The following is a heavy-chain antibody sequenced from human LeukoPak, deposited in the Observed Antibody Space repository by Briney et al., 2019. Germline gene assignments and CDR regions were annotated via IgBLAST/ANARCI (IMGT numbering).Heavy chain of an antibody. CDR3: ARAAIFGVVIMYYFDY. Sequence: SVKVSCKASGGTFSSYAISWVRQAPGQGLEWMGGIIPIFGTANYAQKFQGRVTITADESTSTAYMELSSLRSEDTAVYYCARAAIFGVVIMYYFDYWGQGTLVTLSS. D-gene: IGHD3-3*01. CDR1: GGTFSSYA. V-gene: IGHV1-69*13. J-gene: IGHJ4*02. CDR2: IIPIFGTA.